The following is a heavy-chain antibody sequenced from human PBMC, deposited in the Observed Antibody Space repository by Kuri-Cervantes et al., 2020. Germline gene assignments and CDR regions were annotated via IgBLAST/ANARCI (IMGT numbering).Heavy chain of an antibody. CDR2: INHSGST. Sequence: SETLSLTCAAYGGSFSGYYWSWIRQPPGKGLEWIGEINHSGSTNYNPSLKSRVTISVDTSKNQFSLKLSSVTAADTAVYYCARERSSGYYYYYYMDVWGKGTTVTVSS. D-gene: IGHD3-22*01. V-gene: IGHV4-34*01. CDR1: GGSFSGYY. J-gene: IGHJ6*03. CDR3: ARERSSGYYYYYYMDV.